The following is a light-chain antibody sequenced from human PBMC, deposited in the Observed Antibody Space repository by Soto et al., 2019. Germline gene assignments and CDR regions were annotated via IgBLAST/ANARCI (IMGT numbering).Light chain of an antibody. V-gene: IGLV2-14*02. Sequence: QSALTQPASVSGSPGQSITISCTGTSSDVGSYNLVSWYQQHPGKAPKLMIYEVSNRPSGVSNRFSGSKSGNTASLTISGLQAEDEADYYCSSYTSMTTLVFGTGTKLT. CDR2: EVS. J-gene: IGLJ1*01. CDR3: SSYTSMTTLV. CDR1: SSDVGSYNL.